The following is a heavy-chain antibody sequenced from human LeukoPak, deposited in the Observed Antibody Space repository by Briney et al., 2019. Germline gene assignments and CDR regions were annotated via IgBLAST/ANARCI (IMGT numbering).Heavy chain of an antibody. J-gene: IGHJ4*02. V-gene: IGHV3-30*03. D-gene: IGHD2-21*01. CDR3: ARDSSYSYFDY. CDR1: GFTFSNYG. CDR2: ISYDGSNK. Sequence: GGSLRLSCAASGFTFSNYGMHWVRQAPGKGLEWVAVISYDGSNKYYADSVKGRFTISRDNSKNTLYLQMNSLRAEDTAVYYCARDSSYSYFDYWGQGTLVTVSS.